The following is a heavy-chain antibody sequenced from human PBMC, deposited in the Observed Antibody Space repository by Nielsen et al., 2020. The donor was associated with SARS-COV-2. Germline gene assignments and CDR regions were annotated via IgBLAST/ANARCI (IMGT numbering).Heavy chain of an antibody. V-gene: IGHV3-7*05. J-gene: IGHJ5*02. CDR3: LQGGAS. Sequence: GESLKISCAASGFSFSTSWMNWVRQGPGKRLEWVANISPDGSMKRHVDSVMGRFTISRDNARDSLYLQMNNLRAEDTAIYYCLQGGASWGQGTLVTVSS. D-gene: IGHD1-1*01. CDR1: GFSFSTSW. CDR2: ISPDGSMK.